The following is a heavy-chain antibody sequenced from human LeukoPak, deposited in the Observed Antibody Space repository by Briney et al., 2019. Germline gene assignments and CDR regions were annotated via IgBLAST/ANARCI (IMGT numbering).Heavy chain of an antibody. CDR2: INPSGDST. J-gene: IGHJ4*02. V-gene: IGHV1-46*01. Sequence: ASVKISCKASGYTFTINHIHWVRQAPGQGLEWMVVINPSGDSTTYAQNFQGRVTMTRDTSTSTVYMELRSLRSEDTAIYYCANLATSDTGETYWGQGTLVTVSS. D-gene: IGHD3-16*01. CDR1: GYTFTINH. CDR3: ANLATSDTGETY.